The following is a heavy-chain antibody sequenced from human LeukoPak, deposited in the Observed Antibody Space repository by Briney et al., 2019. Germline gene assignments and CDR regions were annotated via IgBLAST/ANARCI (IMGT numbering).Heavy chain of an antibody. CDR2: IYYSGST. CDR3: ASRGGSTYGFEDAFDI. D-gene: IGHD5-12*01. J-gene: IGHJ3*02. CDR1: GGSISSYY. V-gene: IGHV4-59*12. Sequence: LETLSLTCTVSGGSISSYYWSWIRQPPGKGLEWIGYIYYSGSTNYNPSLKSRVTISVDTSKNQFSLKLSSVTAADTAVYYCASRGGSTYGFEDAFDIWGQGTLVTVSS.